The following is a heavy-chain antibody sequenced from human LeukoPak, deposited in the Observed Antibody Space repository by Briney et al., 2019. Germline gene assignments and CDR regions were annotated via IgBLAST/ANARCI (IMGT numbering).Heavy chain of an antibody. CDR3: ATYSTINAREFQY. Sequence: GGSLRLSCAASGFTFTSHTMNWVRQAPGKGLEWVSSIGIDTITIYYADSVKGRFTISRDNTKNSLYLQMNSLTVEDTAVYYCATYSTINAREFQYWGQGTLVTVSS. J-gene: IGHJ1*01. V-gene: IGHV3-21*01. D-gene: IGHD4-11*01. CDR2: IGIDTITI. CDR1: GFTFTSHT.